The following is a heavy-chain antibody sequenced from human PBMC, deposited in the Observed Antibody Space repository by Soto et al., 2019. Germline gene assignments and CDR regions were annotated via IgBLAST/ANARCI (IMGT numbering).Heavy chain of an antibody. CDR2: MNPNSGNT. CDR3: AREKGIAARPGKKNNWFDP. D-gene: IGHD6-6*01. CDR1: GYTFTSYG. V-gene: IGHV1-8*02. J-gene: IGHJ5*02. Sequence: GASVKVSCKASGYTFTSYGISWVRQAPGQGLEWMGWMNPNSGNTGYAQKFQGRVTMTRNTSISTAYMELSSLRSEDTAVYYCAREKGIAARPGKKNNWFDPWGQGTLVTVS.